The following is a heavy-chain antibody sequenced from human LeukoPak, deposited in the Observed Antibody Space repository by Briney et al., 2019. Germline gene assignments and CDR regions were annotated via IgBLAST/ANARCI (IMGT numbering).Heavy chain of an antibody. V-gene: IGHV4-39*07. Sequence: SETLSLTCTVSGGSISSSSYYWGWIRQPPGKGLEWIGSIYYSGSTYYNSSLKSRVTISVDTSKNQFSLKLSSVTAADTAVYYCARGFTYYYDSSGLDYWGQGTLVTVSS. J-gene: IGHJ4*02. CDR1: GGSISSSSYY. CDR3: ARGFTYYYDSSGLDY. D-gene: IGHD3-22*01. CDR2: IYYSGST.